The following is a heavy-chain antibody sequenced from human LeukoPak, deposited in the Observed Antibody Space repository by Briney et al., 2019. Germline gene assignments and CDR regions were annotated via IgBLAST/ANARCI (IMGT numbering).Heavy chain of an antibody. CDR3: ARDRLGAFDI. J-gene: IGHJ3*02. CDR2: VRYDESTK. V-gene: IGHV3-30*02. Sequence: GGSLRLSCAASGFTFSNYGMHWVRQAPGKGLEWVAFVRYDESTKFYADSVKGRFTISRDNSKTTLYLQMNSLRAEDTAVYYCARDRLGAFDIWGQGTMVTVSS. CDR1: GFTFSNYG. D-gene: IGHD3-16*01.